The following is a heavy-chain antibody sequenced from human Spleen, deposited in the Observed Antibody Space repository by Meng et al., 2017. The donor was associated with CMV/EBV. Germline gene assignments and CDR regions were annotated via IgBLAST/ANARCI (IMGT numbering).Heavy chain of an antibody. V-gene: IGHV3-53*01. CDR3: ASVWGYVPY. Sequence: LGLDWASSGCSVSSNDMGWVRQAPGKGLGWVSVIYSGGRTYYAESVKGRFTISRDNSKNTLYLQMNSLRAEDTAVYYCASVWGYVPYWGQGILVTVSS. J-gene: IGHJ4*02. CDR2: IYSGGRT. CDR1: GCSVSSND. D-gene: IGHD7-27*01.